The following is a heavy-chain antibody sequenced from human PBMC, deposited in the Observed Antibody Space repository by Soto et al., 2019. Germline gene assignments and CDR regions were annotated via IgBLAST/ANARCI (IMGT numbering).Heavy chain of an antibody. CDR1: GFTFDDYA. V-gene: IGHV3-9*01. CDR2: ISWNSGTE. Sequence: EVQLVESGGGLVQPGRSLRLSCAASGFTFDDYAIHWVRQAQGNGLEWVSGISWNSGTETYADSVKGRFTISRDNAMNSLSLQMNSLRVEDTALYYCVKDSNYYGMDVWGQGTTVTVSS. J-gene: IGHJ6*02. CDR3: VKDSNYYGMDV.